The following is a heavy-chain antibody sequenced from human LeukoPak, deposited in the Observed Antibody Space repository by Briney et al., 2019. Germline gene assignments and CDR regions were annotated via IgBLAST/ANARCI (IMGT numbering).Heavy chain of an antibody. V-gene: IGHV3-9*01. Sequence: PGRSLRLSCAASGFTFDDYAMHWVRQAPGKGLEWVSGISWNSGSIGYADSVKGRFTISRDNAKNSLYLQMSSLRAEDTALYYCAKDIHGPPYSSSWPPWFDPWGQGTLVTVSS. CDR2: ISWNSGSI. CDR1: GFTFDDYA. J-gene: IGHJ5*02. D-gene: IGHD6-13*01. CDR3: AKDIHGPPYSSSWPPWFDP.